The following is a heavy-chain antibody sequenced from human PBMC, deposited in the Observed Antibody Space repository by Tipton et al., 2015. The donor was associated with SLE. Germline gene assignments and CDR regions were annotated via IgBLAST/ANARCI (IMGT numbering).Heavy chain of an antibody. CDR3: ARDRPETGDERAFDY. CDR1: GFTFDDYA. CDR2: ISWNSGSI. J-gene: IGHJ4*02. Sequence: SLRLSCAASGFTFDDYAMHWVRQAPGKGLEWVSGISWNSGSIGYADSVKGRFTISRDNAKNSLYLQMNSLRAEDTALYYCARDRPETGDERAFDYWGQGTLVTVSS. V-gene: IGHV3-9*01. D-gene: IGHD7-27*01.